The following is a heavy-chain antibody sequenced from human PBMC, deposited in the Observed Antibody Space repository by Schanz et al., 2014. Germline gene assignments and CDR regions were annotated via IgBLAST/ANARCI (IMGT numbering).Heavy chain of an antibody. Sequence: VKLVEKGGEVEGPGGSLRLSCAAWGFTFSSYGMHWVRQAPGKGLEWVAVIWYDGSNKYYADSVKGRFTISRDNSKNTLYLQMNSLRAEDTAVYYCTTGGRRGYSHYFYGRDVGGKVTRGNVSS. CDR1: GFTFSSYG. CDR3: TTGGRRGYSHYFYGRDV. J-gene: IGHJ6*04. D-gene: IGHD5-18*01. CDR2: IWYDGSNK. V-gene: IGHV3-33*01.